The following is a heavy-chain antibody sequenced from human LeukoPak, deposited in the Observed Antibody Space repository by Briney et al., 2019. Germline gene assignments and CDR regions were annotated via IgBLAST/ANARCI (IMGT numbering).Heavy chain of an antibody. Sequence: NASETLSLTCTVSGGSISSSSYYWSWIRQPAGEGLEWIGRIYSSGRTHYSPSLKSRVAISVDTSKNRFSLRLSSVTAADTAVYFCARGAEYYAIWRGYAGYSDYWGQGISVTVSS. D-gene: IGHD3-3*01. CDR2: IYSSGRT. CDR3: ARGAEYYAIWRGYAGYSDY. CDR1: GGSISSSSYY. J-gene: IGHJ4*02. V-gene: IGHV4-61*02.